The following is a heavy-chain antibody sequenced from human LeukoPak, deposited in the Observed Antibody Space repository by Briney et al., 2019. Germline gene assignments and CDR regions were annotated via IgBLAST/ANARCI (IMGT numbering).Heavy chain of an antibody. Sequence: ASVKVSSKASGGTFSSYAISWVRQAPGQGLEWMGGIIPIFGTANYAQKFQGRVTITADESTSTAYMELSSLRSEDTAVYYCASDFWSGYRAVGYYYYGMDVWGQGTTVTVSS. D-gene: IGHD3-3*01. CDR3: ASDFWSGYRAVGYYYYGMDV. V-gene: IGHV1-69*13. J-gene: IGHJ6*02. CDR2: IIPIFGTA. CDR1: GGTFSSYA.